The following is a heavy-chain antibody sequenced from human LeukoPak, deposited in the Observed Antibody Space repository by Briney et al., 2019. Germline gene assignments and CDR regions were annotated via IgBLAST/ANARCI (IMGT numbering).Heavy chain of an antibody. CDR3: AVPTVDYYGSLDY. Sequence: PSETLSLTGTVSGGSISSSSYYWGWIRQPPGKGLEWIGSIYYSGTTYYNPSLKSRVTISVDTSKNQFSLKLSSVTAADTAVYYCAVPTVDYYGSLDYWGQGTLVTVSS. D-gene: IGHD3-10*01. J-gene: IGHJ4*02. CDR2: IYYSGTT. CDR1: GGSISSSSYY. V-gene: IGHV4-39*07.